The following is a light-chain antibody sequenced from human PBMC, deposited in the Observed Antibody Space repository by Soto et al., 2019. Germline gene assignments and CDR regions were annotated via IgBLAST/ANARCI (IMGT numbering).Light chain of an antibody. CDR3: QQSYSTLLNT. Sequence: DIQMTQSPSSLSASVGDRVTITCRASQSISSYLNWYQQRPGKAPKLLIYAASSLQSGVPSRFIGSGFWTDFTLTISILQLEDFATYYCQQSYSTLLNTFGQGTRREIK. V-gene: IGKV1-39*01. J-gene: IGKJ5*01. CDR1: QSISSY. CDR2: AAS.